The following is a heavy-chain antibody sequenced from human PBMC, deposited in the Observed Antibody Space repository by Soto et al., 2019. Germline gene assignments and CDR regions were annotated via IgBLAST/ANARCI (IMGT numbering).Heavy chain of an antibody. Sequence: QAQLVQSGAEVKKPGASVKVSCKASGYTFSMYIIHWVRQAPGQRLEWMGWIHAGSGDTKYSRKSQGRVTISRDTFASTVYMQLSGLRSEDTAVYYCARSIPPFINDSNNPFDYWGQGALVTVSS. V-gene: IGHV1-3*01. CDR2: IHAGSGDT. CDR3: ARSIPPFINDSNNPFDY. D-gene: IGHD3-22*01. J-gene: IGHJ4*02. CDR1: GYTFSMYI.